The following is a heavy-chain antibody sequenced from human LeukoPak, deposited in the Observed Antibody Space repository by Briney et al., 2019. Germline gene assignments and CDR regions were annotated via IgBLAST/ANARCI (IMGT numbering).Heavy chain of an antibody. CDR2: IYSGGST. J-gene: IGHJ4*02. CDR1: GFTVSSNY. D-gene: IGHD1-26*01. CDR3: VKDVSGTYSFDY. Sequence: PGGSLRLSCAASGFTVSSNYMSWVRQAPGKGLEWVSVIYSGGSTYYADSVKGRFTISRDNSKNTLYLQMSSLRAEDTAVYYCVKDVSGTYSFDYWGQGTLVTVSS. V-gene: IGHV3-53*05.